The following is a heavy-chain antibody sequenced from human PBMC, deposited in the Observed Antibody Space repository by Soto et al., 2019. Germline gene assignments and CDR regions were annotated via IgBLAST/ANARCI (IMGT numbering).Heavy chain of an antibody. D-gene: IGHD1-1*01. Sequence: QVQLHESGPGLVKPSGTLSLTCAVSGGSISTAHSWSWVRQTPGKGLAWIAEIYNSGSANYNPSLKSRVTISVDKSKNQFSLKLISVTAADTAIYFCARAVALPGLFYFDYWGQGTLVTVSS. CDR3: ARAVALPGLFYFDY. CDR2: IYNSGSA. J-gene: IGHJ4*02. CDR1: GGSISTAHS. V-gene: IGHV4-4*02.